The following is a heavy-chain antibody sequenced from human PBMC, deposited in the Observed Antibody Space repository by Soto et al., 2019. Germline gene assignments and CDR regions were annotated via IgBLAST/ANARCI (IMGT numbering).Heavy chain of an antibody. V-gene: IGHV2-26*01. CDR3: ARALREGLPIYYFDS. CDR2: IFWNDER. CDR1: GFSLSKAKKG. Sequence: PTKSLTGACSVSGFSLSKAKKGGRWIREPPGKALEWLAHIFWNDERSYNTSLKSRLTISRDTSKSQVVLTMTNVDPVDTGTYFCARALREGLPIYYFDSWGQGTLVTVSS. D-gene: IGHD1-26*01. J-gene: IGHJ4*02.